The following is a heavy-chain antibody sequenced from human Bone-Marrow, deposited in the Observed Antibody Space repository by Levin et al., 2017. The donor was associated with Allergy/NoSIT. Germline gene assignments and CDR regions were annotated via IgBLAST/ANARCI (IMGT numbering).Heavy chain of an antibody. J-gene: IGHJ3*02. CDR2: IYNSGSD. Sequence: PSETLSLTCTVSGGSISSTSYYWGWIRQSPGKGLEWIASIYNSGSDYYNPSLKSRVTISVDTSKNQFSLKLSSVTAADTAVYFCARTPGRDAFDIWGQGTMVTVSS. V-gene: IGHV4-39*01. CDR3: ARTPGRDAFDI. D-gene: IGHD3-10*01. CDR1: GGSISSTSYY.